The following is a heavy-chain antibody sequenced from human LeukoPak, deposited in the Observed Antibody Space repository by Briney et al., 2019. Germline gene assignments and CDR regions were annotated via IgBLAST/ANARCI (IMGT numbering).Heavy chain of an antibody. CDR1: GGSISSSSYY. V-gene: IGHV4-39*07. CDR2: IYYSGST. D-gene: IGHD3-22*01. Sequence: PSETLSLTCTVSGGSISSSSYYWGWIRQPPGKGLEWIGSIYYSGSTYYNPSLKSRVTISVDTSKNQFSLKLSSVTAADTAVYYCARAVTYYYDSSGYSSPDWFDPWGQGTLVTVSS. CDR3: ARAVTYYYDSSGYSSPDWFDP. J-gene: IGHJ5*02.